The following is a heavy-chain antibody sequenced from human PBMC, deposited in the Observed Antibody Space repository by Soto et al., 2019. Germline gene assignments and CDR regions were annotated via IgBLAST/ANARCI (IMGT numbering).Heavy chain of an antibody. Sequence: SETLSLTCTISGGSISSHFWTWIRQSPGKGLEWIGYIYQSGTTNYNPSLKSRLTISIEKSKNQFSLKLSSVTAADTAVYYCGRGRDGNSSAPVDYWGQGTLVTVSS. CDR3: GRGRDGNSSAPVDY. CDR2: IYQSGTT. V-gene: IGHV4-59*11. J-gene: IGHJ4*02. D-gene: IGHD6-19*01. CDR1: GGSISSHF.